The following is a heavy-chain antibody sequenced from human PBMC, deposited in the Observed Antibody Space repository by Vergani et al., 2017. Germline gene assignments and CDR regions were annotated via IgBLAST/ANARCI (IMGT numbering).Heavy chain of an antibody. J-gene: IGHJ3*02. CDR1: GGSISSGSYY. CDR2: IYTSGST. CDR3: AREVLELLRAFDI. Sequence: QVQLQESGPGLVKPSQTLSLTCTVSGGSISSGSYYWSWIRQPAGKGLEWIGRIYTSGSTNYNPSLKSRVTISVDTSKNQFSLKLSAVTAADTAVYYCAREVLELLRAFDIWGQGTMVTVSS. V-gene: IGHV4-61*02. D-gene: IGHD1-7*01.